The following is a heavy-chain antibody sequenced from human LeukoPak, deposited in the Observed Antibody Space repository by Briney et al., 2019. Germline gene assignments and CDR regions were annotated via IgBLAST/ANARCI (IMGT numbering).Heavy chain of an antibody. D-gene: IGHD2-15*01. Sequence: GGSLRLSCAASGFTFSSYSITWVRQAPGQGLEWVSSISSSSSYIYYADSVKGRFTISRDNAKNSLYLQMNSLRAEDTAVYYCARAIGGSCFDYWGQGTLVTVSS. CDR1: GFTFSSYS. V-gene: IGHV3-21*01. CDR3: ARAIGGSCFDY. CDR2: ISSSSSYI. J-gene: IGHJ4*02.